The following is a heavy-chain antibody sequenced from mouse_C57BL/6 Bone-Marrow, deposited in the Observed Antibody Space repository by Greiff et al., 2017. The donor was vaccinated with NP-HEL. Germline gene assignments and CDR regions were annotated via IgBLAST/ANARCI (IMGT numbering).Heavy chain of an antibody. V-gene: IGHV14-4*01. J-gene: IGHJ2*01. CDR3: TETAQATSDY. Sequence: EVQLQQSGAELVRPGASVKLSCTASGFNIKDDYMHWVKQRPEQGLEWMGWIDPENGDTEYASKFQGKATITADTSSNTAYLQLSSLTSEDTAVYYCTETAQATSDYWGQGTTLTVSS. CDR1: GFNIKDDY. CDR2: IDPENGDT. D-gene: IGHD3-2*02.